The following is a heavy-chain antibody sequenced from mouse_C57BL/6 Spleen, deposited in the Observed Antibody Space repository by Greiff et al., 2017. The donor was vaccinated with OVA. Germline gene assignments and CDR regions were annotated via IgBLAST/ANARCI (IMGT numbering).Heavy chain of an antibody. CDR2: IDPEDGET. D-gene: IGHD1-1*01. Sequence: VQLQQSGAELVKPGASVKLSCTASGFTITDYYMHWVKQRTEQGLEWIGRIDPEDGETKYAPKFQGKATITADTSSNTAYLQLSSLTSEDTAVYYCARGITTVVAHYYAMDYWGQGTSVTVSS. CDR1: GFTITDYY. V-gene: IGHV14-2*01. CDR3: ARGITTVVAHYYAMDY. J-gene: IGHJ4*01.